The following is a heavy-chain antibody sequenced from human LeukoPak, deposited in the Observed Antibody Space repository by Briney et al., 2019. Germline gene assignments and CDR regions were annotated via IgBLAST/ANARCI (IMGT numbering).Heavy chain of an antibody. Sequence: GRSLRLSCAASGFTFSSYGMHWVRQAPGKGLEWVAIVSHDGRHQYYAESVKGRFTISRDSSKNTVSLQMNSLRAGDSALYYCGRDPSARVTIDFWGQGTLVTVSS. CDR2: VSHDGRHQ. CDR1: GFTFSSYG. D-gene: IGHD5-24*01. J-gene: IGHJ4*02. V-gene: IGHV3-30*03. CDR3: GRDPSARVTIDF.